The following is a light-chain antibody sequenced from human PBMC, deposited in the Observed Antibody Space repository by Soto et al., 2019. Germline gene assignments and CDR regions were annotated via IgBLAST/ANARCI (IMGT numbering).Light chain of an antibody. CDR2: DVT. CDR3: SSFASSIPLV. CDR1: SSDVGGYNY. Sequence: QSALTQPASVSGSPGQSITISCTGTSSDVGGYNYVSWYQQHPGKAPKLLICDVTNRPSGVSKRFSGSKSGNTASLTISGLQTEDEADYYCSSFASSIPLVFGGGTKVTVL. V-gene: IGLV2-14*03. J-gene: IGLJ2*01.